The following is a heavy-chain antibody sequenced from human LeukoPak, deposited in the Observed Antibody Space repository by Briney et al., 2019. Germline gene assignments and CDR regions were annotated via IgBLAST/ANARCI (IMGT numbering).Heavy chain of an antibody. CDR3: AKDYERDGYNDY. J-gene: IGHJ4*02. CDR2: ISGSGGGT. CDR1: GFSFRNSA. D-gene: IGHD5-24*01. Sequence: PGGSLRLSCVASGFSFRNSAMNWVRQAPGKGLEWVSLISGSGGGTDYGDSVKGRFTISRDNSKNTLYLRMNNLRAEDTAVYYCAKDYERDGYNDYWGQGTLVTVSS. V-gene: IGHV3-23*01.